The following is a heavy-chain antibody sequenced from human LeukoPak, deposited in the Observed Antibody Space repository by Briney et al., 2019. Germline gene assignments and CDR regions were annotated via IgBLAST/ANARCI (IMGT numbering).Heavy chain of an antibody. Sequence: ASVKVSCKASGYTFTGYYMHWVRQAPGQGLEWMGWINPNSGGTNYAQKFQGRVTMTRDTSISTAYMELRRLRSDDTAVYYCARGSDDFWSGYSPSYWGQGTLVTVSS. CDR3: ARGSDDFWSGYSPSY. CDR2: INPNSGGT. J-gene: IGHJ4*02. V-gene: IGHV1-2*02. CDR1: GYTFTGYY. D-gene: IGHD3-3*01.